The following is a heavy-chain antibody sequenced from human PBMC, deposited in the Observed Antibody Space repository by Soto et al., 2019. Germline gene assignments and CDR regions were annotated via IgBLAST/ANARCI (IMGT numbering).Heavy chain of an antibody. CDR2: IIPIFGTA. V-gene: IGHV1-69*06. D-gene: IGHD2-2*01. J-gene: IGHJ6*02. Sequence: SVKVSCKASGGTFSSYAISWVRQAPGQGLEWMGGIIPIFGTANYAQKFQGRVTITADKSTSTAYMELSSLRSEDTAVYYCARDIYCSSTSCYWYYYGMDVWGQGTTVTVSS. CDR3: ARDIYCSSTSCYWYYYGMDV. CDR1: GGTFSSYA.